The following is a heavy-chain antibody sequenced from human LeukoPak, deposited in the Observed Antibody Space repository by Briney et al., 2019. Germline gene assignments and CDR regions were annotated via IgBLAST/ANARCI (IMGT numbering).Heavy chain of an antibody. J-gene: IGHJ4*02. V-gene: IGHV3-48*04. CDR3: ARATRDGYDY. D-gene: IGHD5-24*01. Sequence: GGSLRLSCVGSEFSFSSYRMNGLRQAPGKGPEGVSYISSSSDAIYYADSVKGRFTMSRDNAKSSLHLQMNSLRAEDTAMYYCARATRDGYDYWGQGTLVTVSS. CDR2: ISSSSDAI. CDR1: EFSFSSYR.